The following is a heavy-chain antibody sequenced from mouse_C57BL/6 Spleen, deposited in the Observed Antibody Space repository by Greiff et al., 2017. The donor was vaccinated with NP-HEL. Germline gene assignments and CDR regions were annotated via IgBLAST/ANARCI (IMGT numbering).Heavy chain of an antibody. J-gene: IGHJ3*01. V-gene: IGHV1-72*01. Sequence: VQLQQSGAELVKPGASVKLSCKASGYTFTSYWMHWVKQRPGRGLEWIGRIDPNSGGTKYNEKFKSKATLTVDKPSSTAYMQRSSLRAEEAEGEEGEREEEEEGWFAYWGQGTLVNGSA. CDR3: EREEEEEGWFAY. CDR1: GYTFTSYW. CDR2: IDPNSGGT.